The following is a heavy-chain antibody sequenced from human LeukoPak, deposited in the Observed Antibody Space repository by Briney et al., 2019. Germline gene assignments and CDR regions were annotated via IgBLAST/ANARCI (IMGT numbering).Heavy chain of an antibody. CDR2: VSPYNGNT. CDR3: ARNGRVRRVVKDLFEY. D-gene: IGHD3-10*01. J-gene: IGHJ4*02. Sequence: ASVKVSCKTSGHTFTDYDITWVRQAPGQGLEWMGRVSPYNGNTYYSQRFQDRVTITKDTSTGTAYMDLRNLRTDDTAMYYCARNGRVRRVVKDLFEYWGQGTLVAVSS. V-gene: IGHV1-18*01. CDR1: GHTFTDYD.